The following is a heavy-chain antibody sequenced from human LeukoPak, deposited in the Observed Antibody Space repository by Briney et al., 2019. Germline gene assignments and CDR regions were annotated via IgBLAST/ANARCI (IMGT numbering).Heavy chain of an antibody. CDR2: INTDGSIT. V-gene: IGHV3-74*01. Sequence: GGSLRLSCAASGFISSTSWMHWVRQAPGKGLVWVSRINTDGSITTYADSVKGRFTISRDNAENTVYLQMNSLRAEDTAVYYCVRSLGAYSYWGRGTLVTVSS. CDR3: VRSLGAYSY. J-gene: IGHJ4*02. D-gene: IGHD2-15*01. CDR1: GFISSTSW.